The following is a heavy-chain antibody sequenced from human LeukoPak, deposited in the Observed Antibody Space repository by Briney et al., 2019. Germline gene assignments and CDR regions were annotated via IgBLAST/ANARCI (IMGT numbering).Heavy chain of an antibody. CDR1: GFTFSSNW. V-gene: IGHV3-74*01. D-gene: IGHD5-18*01. CDR2: INSDGTDT. Sequence: PGGSLRLSCSASGFTFSSNWMHWVRQAPGKGLVWVSHINSDGTDTNYADSVKGRVTISRDNAKNTLYLQMNSLRAEDTAIYYCASGWIQLPPGYWGQGTLVTVSS. J-gene: IGHJ4*02. CDR3: ASGWIQLPPGY.